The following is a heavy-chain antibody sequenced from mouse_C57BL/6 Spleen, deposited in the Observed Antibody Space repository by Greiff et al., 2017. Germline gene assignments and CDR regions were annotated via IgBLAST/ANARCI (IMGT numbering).Heavy chain of an antibody. Sequence: QVQLQQSGAELVQPGASVKLSCKASGYTFTCYWMHWVKQRPGQGLEWIGMIHTNSGSTNYNEKLKSKATLSVDKSSSTAYMQLSSLTSEDSAVYYCARYGGRFYAMDYWGQGTSVTVSS. V-gene: IGHV1-64*01. CDR1: GYTFTCYW. CDR3: ARYGGRFYAMDY. J-gene: IGHJ4*01. D-gene: IGHD1-1*01. CDR2: IHTNSGST.